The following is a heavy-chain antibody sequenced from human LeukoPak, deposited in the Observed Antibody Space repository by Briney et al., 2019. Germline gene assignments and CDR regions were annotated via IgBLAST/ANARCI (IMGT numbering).Heavy chain of an antibody. CDR2: ISSSSSYI. J-gene: IGHJ3*02. Sequence: GGSLRLSCAASGFTFSSYSMNWVRQAPGKGLEWVSSISSSSSYIYYADSVKGRFTISRDNSKNSLYLQMNSLRTEDTALYYCAQGGGWFGEEGAFDIWGQGTMVTVSS. CDR3: AQGGGWFGEEGAFDI. CDR1: GFTFSSYS. V-gene: IGHV3-21*04. D-gene: IGHD3-10*01.